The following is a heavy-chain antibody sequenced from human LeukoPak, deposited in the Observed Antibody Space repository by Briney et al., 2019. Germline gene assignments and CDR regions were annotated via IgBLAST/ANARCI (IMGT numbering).Heavy chain of an antibody. CDR2: IYSGGNT. V-gene: IGHV3-53*01. Sequence: GGSLRLSCAASGFSVSNYYMSWVRQAPGKGLEWVSVIYSGGNTYYTDSVKGRFTISRDNPKNMVFLQMGSLRGEDTAVYYCARCCYDGSGFYYYFDYWGQGTLVTVSS. CDR3: ARCCYDGSGFYYYFDY. J-gene: IGHJ4*02. D-gene: IGHD3-22*01. CDR1: GFSVSNYY.